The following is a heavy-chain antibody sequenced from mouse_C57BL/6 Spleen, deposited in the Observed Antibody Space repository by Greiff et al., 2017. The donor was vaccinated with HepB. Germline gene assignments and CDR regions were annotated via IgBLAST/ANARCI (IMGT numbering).Heavy chain of an antibody. CDR2: IYPGSGST. J-gene: IGHJ3*01. D-gene: IGHD3-2*02. Sequence: QVQLKESGAELVKPGASVKMSCKASGYTFTSYWITWVKQRPGQGLEWIGDIYPGSGSTNYNEKFKSKATLTVDTSSSTAYMQLSSLTSEDSAVYYCASGTAQATFAYWGQGTLVTVSA. CDR1: GYTFTSYW. V-gene: IGHV1-55*01. CDR3: ASGTAQATFAY.